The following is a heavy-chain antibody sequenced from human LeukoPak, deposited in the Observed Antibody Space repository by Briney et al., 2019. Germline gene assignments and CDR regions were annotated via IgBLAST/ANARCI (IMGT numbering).Heavy chain of an antibody. CDR2: IYASGST. D-gene: IGHD1-26*01. V-gene: IGHV4-4*07. J-gene: IGHJ5*02. CDR1: GGSISSYY. CDR3: ARDPRGIVGANHNWFDP. Sequence: SETLSLTCTVSGGSISSYYWSWIRQPAGKGLEWIGRIYASGSTNYNPSLKSRVTLSVDTSKSQFSLKLISETAADTAVYYCARDPRGIVGANHNWFDPWGQGTLVTVSS.